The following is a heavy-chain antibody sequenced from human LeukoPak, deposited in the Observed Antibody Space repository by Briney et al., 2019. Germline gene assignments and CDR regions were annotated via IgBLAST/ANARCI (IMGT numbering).Heavy chain of an antibody. J-gene: IGHJ5*02. Sequence: GGSLRLSCAASGFTFDDYAMHWVRQAPGKGLEWVSGISWNSGSIAYADSVKGRFTISRDNAKNSLYLQMSSLRAEDTALYYCAKGDTAMASYNWFDPWGQGTLVTVSS. D-gene: IGHD5-18*01. CDR1: GFTFDDYA. CDR2: ISWNSGSI. V-gene: IGHV3-9*01. CDR3: AKGDTAMASYNWFDP.